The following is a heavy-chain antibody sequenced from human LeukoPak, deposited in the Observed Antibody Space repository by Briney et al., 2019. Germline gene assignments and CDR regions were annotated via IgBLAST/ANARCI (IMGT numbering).Heavy chain of an antibody. CDR3: AADPGLGELSSYDAFDI. CDR1: GFTFTSSA. V-gene: IGHV1-58*02. CDR2: IVVGSGNT. D-gene: IGHD3-16*02. J-gene: IGHJ3*02. Sequence: ASVKVSCKASGFTFTSSAMQWVRQARGQRLEWIGWIVVGSGNTNYAQKFQERVTITRDMSTSTAYMELSSLRSEDTAVYYCAADPGLGELSSYDAFDIWGQGTMVTVSS.